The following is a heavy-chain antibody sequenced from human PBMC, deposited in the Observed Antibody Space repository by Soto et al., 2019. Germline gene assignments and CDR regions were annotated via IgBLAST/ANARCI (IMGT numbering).Heavy chain of an antibody. CDR3: AREAEYSSRWEGYFQR. CDR1: GGTFSSYA. V-gene: IGHV1-69*13. CDR2: IIPIFGTA. D-gene: IGHD6-19*01. J-gene: IGHJ1*01. Sequence: SVKVSCKASGGTFSSYAISWVRQAPGQGLEWMGGIIPIFGTANYAQKFQGRVTITADESTSTAYMELSSLRSEDTAVYYCAREAEYSSRWEGYFQRWGQGTLVTVSS.